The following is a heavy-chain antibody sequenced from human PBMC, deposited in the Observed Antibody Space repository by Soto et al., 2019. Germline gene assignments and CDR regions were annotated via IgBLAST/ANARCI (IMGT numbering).Heavy chain of an antibody. J-gene: IGHJ4*02. D-gene: IGHD3-22*01. CDR3: AKVRYEYDSSGYDN. CDR1: GFTFSSYS. V-gene: IGHV3-23*01. Sequence: GGSLRLSCAASGFTFSSYSMGWVRQAPGKGLDWVSGISGSGGSTYCADSVKGRFTISRDNSKNTLYLQMNGLRAEDTALYYCAKVRYEYDSSGYDNWGQGTLVTVSS. CDR2: ISGSGGST.